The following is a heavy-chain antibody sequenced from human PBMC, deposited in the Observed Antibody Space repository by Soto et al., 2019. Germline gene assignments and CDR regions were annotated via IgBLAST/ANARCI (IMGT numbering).Heavy chain of an antibody. D-gene: IGHD3-3*01. J-gene: IGHJ6*02. CDR2: ISGSGSKT. V-gene: IGHV3-23*01. CDR3: ASGPTIFGAVINYSYYYGLGI. CDR1: GITFSSLA. Sequence: EVQLLESGGDSAQPGGSLRLSCAASGITFSSLAMSWVRLAPGRGLEWVSAISGSGSKTYYADSVKGRFAISRDNSKNTLYLQMNSLRAEDTAVYYCASGPTIFGAVINYSYYYGLGIWGQGTTVTVSS.